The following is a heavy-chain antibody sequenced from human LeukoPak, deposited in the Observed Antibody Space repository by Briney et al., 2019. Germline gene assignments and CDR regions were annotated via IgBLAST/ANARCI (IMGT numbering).Heavy chain of an antibody. Sequence: ASVKVSCKASGYTFTGYYMHWVRQAPGQGLEWMGWMNFNSGNTGYAQKFQGRVTMTRNTSISTAYMELSSLRSEDTAVYYCARGGGAYYYDNSGYYRLGFDYWGQGTPVTVSS. CDR1: GYTFTGYY. J-gene: IGHJ4*02. V-gene: IGHV1-8*02. CDR2: MNFNSGNT. CDR3: ARGGGAYYYDNSGYYRLGFDY. D-gene: IGHD3-22*01.